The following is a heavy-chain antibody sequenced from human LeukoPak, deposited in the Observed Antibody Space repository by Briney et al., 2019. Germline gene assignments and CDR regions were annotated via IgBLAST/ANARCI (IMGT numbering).Heavy chain of an antibody. V-gene: IGHV3-23*01. CDR1: RFTFSSYA. D-gene: IGHD2-2*01. CDR2: ISGSGGST. J-gene: IGHJ5*02. Sequence: GGSLRLSCAASRFTFSSYALSWVSQAPGKGLEWVSAISGSGGSTYYADSVKGRFTISRDNSKNTLYLQMNSLRAEDTAVYYCAKCCSSTSCLNWFDPWGQGTLVTVSS. CDR3: AKCCSSTSCLNWFDP.